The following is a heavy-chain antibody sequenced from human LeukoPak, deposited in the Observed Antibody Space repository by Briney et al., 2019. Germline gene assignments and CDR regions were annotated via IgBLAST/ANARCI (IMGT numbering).Heavy chain of an antibody. CDR2: INPNSGGT. Sequence: ASVKVSCKASGYTFTGYYMHWVRQVPGQGLEWMGWINPNSGGTNYAQKFQGRVTMTRDTSISTAYMELSRLRSDDTTVYYCARDSSDDYGSYYFDYWGQGTLVTVSS. CDR3: ARDSSDDYGSYYFDY. J-gene: IGHJ4*02. D-gene: IGHD4-17*01. V-gene: IGHV1-2*02. CDR1: GYTFTGYY.